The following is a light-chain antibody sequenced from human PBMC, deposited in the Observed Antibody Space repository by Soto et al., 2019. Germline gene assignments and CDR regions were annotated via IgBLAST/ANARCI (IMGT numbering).Light chain of an antibody. J-gene: IGKJ1*01. V-gene: IGKV2-28*01. CDR3: MQALQSPRT. CDR1: QSLLHSNGYNY. CDR2: LGS. Sequence: DIVMTQSPLSLPVTPGEPASISCRSSQSLLHSNGYNYLDWYLQKPGQSPQLLIYLGSNRSSGVPDRFSGSGSGTYLPLKISRVEAEDVGVYYCMQALQSPRTFGQGTKVEFK.